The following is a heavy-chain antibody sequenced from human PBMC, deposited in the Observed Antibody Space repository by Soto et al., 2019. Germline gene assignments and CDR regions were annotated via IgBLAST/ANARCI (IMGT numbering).Heavy chain of an antibody. CDR1: GFTFSSYG. CDR3: AKALNWNHGSEYFYNGLDV. V-gene: IGHV3-30*18. D-gene: IGHD1-1*01. CDR2: ISYDGRNK. Sequence: QVQLVESGGGVVQPGRSLRLSCAASGFTFSSYGMHWVRQAPGKGLEWVAVISYDGRNKNYADSVKGRFTISRDNSKNTLYLQMNSLRMEDTALYYCAKALNWNHGSEYFYNGLDVWGQGTTVTVSS. J-gene: IGHJ6*02.